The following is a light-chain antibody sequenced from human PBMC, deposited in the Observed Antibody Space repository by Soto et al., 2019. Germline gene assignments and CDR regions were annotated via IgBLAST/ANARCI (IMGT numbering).Light chain of an antibody. Sequence: EIGLTQPPGTLSLSPGEGATLSCRASQSLSGSYLAWYQQRPGQAPRLLIYGASTRATGIPDRFRGSGSGTDFTLTISRLEPEDFAVYYCQQYGSSPRTFGQGTKVDIK. J-gene: IGKJ1*01. CDR2: GAS. CDR1: QSLSGSY. CDR3: QQYGSSPRT. V-gene: IGKV3-20*01.